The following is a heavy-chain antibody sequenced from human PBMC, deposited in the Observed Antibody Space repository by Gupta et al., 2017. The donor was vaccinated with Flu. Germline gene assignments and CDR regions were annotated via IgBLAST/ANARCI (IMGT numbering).Heavy chain of an antibody. CDR3: ASPYDILTSRGWFDP. CDR2: ISGSGGST. V-gene: IGHV3-23*01. J-gene: IGHJ5*02. Sequence: EVQLLESGGGLVQPGGSLRLSCAASGFTFSNYAMSWVRQAPGKGLEWVSAISGSGGSTYYADSVKGRFAISRDNSKNTLYLQMNSLRAEDTAVYYCASPYDILTSRGWFDPWGQGTLVTVSS. D-gene: IGHD3-9*01. CDR1: GFTFSNYA.